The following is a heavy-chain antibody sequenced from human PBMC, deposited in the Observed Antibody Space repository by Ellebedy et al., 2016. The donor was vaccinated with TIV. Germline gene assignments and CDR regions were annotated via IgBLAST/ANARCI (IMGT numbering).Heavy chain of an antibody. CDR3: AREVLGGQGDMDV. D-gene: IGHD2/OR15-2a*01. V-gene: IGHV3-30*03. CDR1: GFTFSSYD. Sequence: GESLKISCAASGFTFSSYDMHWVRQAPGKGLEWVAVISYDGSKRYYVDSVKGRFTISRDDSKKTLFLQMSSLRADDTAVYYCAREVLGGQGDMDVWGQGTTVTVSS. CDR2: ISYDGSKR. J-gene: IGHJ6*02.